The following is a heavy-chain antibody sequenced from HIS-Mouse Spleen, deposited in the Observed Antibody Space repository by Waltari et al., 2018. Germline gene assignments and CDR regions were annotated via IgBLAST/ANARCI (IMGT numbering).Heavy chain of an antibody. J-gene: IGHJ3*02. Sequence: QVQLQQWGAGLLKPSETLSLTCAVYGGSFSGYYWSWIRQPPGKGLEWIGEINHSGRTNYNPSLKSRVTISVDTSKNQFSLKLSSVTAADTAVYYCARGQDIRAARPDAFDIWGQGTMVTVSS. D-gene: IGHD6-6*01. CDR2: INHSGRT. CDR1: GGSFSGYY. CDR3: ARGQDIRAARPDAFDI. V-gene: IGHV4-34*01.